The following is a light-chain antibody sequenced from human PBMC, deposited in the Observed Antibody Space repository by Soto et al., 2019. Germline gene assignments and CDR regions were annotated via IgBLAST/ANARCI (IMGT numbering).Light chain of an antibody. V-gene: IGKV2-28*01. CDR2: TAS. Sequence: DIVMTQSPLSLPVTPGEPASISCRSSQSLLHSNGYNYLDWYLQKPGQSPQLLIYTASTLQSGVPSRFSGVGSGTEFTLTISSLQPEDFATYYCQQLNSYPITFGQGTRLEIK. CDR3: QQLNSYPIT. CDR1: QSLLHSNGYNY. J-gene: IGKJ5*01.